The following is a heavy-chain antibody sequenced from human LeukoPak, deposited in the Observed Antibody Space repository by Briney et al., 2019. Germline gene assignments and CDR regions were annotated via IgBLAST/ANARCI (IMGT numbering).Heavy chain of an antibody. CDR1: GFTFSSYW. D-gene: IGHD6-6*01. V-gene: IGHV3-74*01. CDR2: MNSDGSST. CDR3: AKDQGIAARTAEYFQH. Sequence: GGSLRLSCAASGFTFSSYWMHWVRQPPGKGLVWVSRMNSDGSSTNYADSVKGRFTISRDNAKNTLYLHMNSLRAEDTAVYYCAKDQGIAARTAEYFQHWGQGTLVTVSS. J-gene: IGHJ1*01.